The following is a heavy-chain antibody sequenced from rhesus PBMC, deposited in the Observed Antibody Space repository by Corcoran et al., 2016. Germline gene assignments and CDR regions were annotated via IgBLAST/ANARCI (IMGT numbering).Heavy chain of an antibody. CDR3: ASGAAAGRRFDY. Sequence: QLQLQESGPGLVKPSETLSVTCAVSGGSISSSYWSWIRQGPGKGLEWIGYYYGSGSSTNYNPSLKSRGTPAGDTSKNQLSLKLSSVTAADTAVYYWASGAAAGRRFDYWGQGVLVTVSS. V-gene: IGHV4-169*02. D-gene: IGHD6-25*01. J-gene: IGHJ4*01. CDR2: YYGSGSST. CDR1: GGSISSSY.